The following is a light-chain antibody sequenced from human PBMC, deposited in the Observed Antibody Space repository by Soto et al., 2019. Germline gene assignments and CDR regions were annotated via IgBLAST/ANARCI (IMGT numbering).Light chain of an antibody. CDR2: GAS. CDR3: QQYNNWPRT. J-gene: IGKJ1*01. V-gene: IGKV3-15*01. Sequence: EIVMTQSPATLSVSPGERATLSCRASQSVSSNLAWYHQKPGQTPRLLNYGASNRATGIPARFSGSGSGTEFTLTISSLQSEDFAVYYCQQYNNWPRTFGQGTKVEIK. CDR1: QSVSSN.